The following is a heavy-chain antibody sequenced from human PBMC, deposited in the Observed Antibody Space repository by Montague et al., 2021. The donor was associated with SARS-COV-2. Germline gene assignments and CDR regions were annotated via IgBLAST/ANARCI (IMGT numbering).Heavy chain of an antibody. CDR1: GGSISSSSHY. D-gene: IGHD3-3*01. Sequence: SETLSLTCTVSGGSISSSSHYWGWIRQPPGKGLEWIGSIYYSGSTYYNPSLKSRVTISVDTSKNQFSLKLSSVTAADTAVFYCARHSGDYTIFGVVIYYMDVWGIGTPVTVSS. J-gene: IGHJ6*03. CDR3: ARHSGDYTIFGVVIYYMDV. CDR2: IYYSGST. V-gene: IGHV4-39*01.